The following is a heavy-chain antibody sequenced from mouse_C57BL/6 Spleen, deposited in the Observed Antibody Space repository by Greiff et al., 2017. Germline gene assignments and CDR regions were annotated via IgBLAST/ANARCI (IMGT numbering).Heavy chain of an antibody. CDR3: ARTGYYGSSWEYYAMDD. D-gene: IGHD1-1*01. Sequence: VQLQQPGAELVMPGASVKLSCKASGYTFTSYWMHWVKQRPGQGLEWIGEIDPSDSYTNYNQKFKGKSTLTVDKSSSTAYMQLSSLTSEDSAVYYCARTGYYGSSWEYYAMDDWGQGTSVTVAS. J-gene: IGHJ4*01. V-gene: IGHV1-69*01. CDR1: GYTFTSYW. CDR2: IDPSDSYT.